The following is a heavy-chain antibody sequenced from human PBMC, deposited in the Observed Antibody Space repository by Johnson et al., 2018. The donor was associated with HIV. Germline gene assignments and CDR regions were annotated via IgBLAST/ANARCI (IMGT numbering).Heavy chain of an antibody. V-gene: IGHV3-43D*03. J-gene: IGHJ3*02. CDR2: ISWDGGST. Sequence: VQLVESGGGVVQPGRSLRLSCAASGFTFDDYAMHWVRQAPGKGLEWVSLISWDGGSTYYADSVKGRFTISRDNSKKSLYLQMNSLRAEDTALYYCAQAGPREYSSSLDAFDIWGQGTMVTVSS. CDR1: GFTFDDYA. CDR3: AQAGPREYSSSLDAFDI. D-gene: IGHD6-6*01.